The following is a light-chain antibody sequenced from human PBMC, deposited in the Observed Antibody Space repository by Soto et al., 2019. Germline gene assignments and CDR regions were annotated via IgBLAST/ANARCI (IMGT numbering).Light chain of an antibody. V-gene: IGLV8-61*01. Sequence: QTVVTQEPSISVSPGGTVTLTCGLSSGSVSTSYYPSWYQQTPGQAPRTLIYSTNTRSSGVPDRFSGSILGNKAALTITGTQADDESDYHCVLYMGSGMGVFGGGTKLTVL. CDR3: VLYMGSGMGV. J-gene: IGLJ2*01. CDR2: STN. CDR1: SGSVSTSYY.